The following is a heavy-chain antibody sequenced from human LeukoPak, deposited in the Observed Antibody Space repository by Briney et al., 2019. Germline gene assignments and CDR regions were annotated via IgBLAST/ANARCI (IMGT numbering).Heavy chain of an antibody. CDR1: GYTSTGYY. J-gene: IGHJ5*02. Sequence: ASVKVSCKASGYTSTGYYMHWVRQAPGQGLEWMGRINPNSGGTNYAQKFQGRVTMTRDTSISTAYMELSRLRSDDTAVYYCARGYCSGGSCYSVENWFDPWGQGTLVTVSS. CDR2: INPNSGGT. D-gene: IGHD2-15*01. V-gene: IGHV1-2*06. CDR3: ARGYCSGGSCYSVENWFDP.